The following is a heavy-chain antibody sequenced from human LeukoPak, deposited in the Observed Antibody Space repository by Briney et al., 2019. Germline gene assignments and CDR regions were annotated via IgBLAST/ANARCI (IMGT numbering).Heavy chain of an antibody. J-gene: IGHJ4*02. CDR1: GFSLYSSGVG. V-gene: IGHV2-5*02. CDR3: AHRRPGHLTGWDNSYFDN. D-gene: IGHD1/OR15-1a*01. CDR2: IYWDDDK. Sequence: SGPTLVQPTQTVTLTCTFSGFSLYSSGVGVGWIRQPPGKALEWLAVIYWDDDKRYNPSLGSRLTMSKDASKSQVFLVMTNMDPVDAATYYCAHRRPGHLTGWDNSYFDNWGPGTLVTVSS.